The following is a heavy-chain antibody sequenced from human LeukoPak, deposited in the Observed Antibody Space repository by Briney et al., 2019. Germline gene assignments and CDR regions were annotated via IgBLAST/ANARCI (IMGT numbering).Heavy chain of an antibody. Sequence: GGSLRLSCAASGFTFSSYAMSWVRQAPGKGLEWVSAISGSGGSTYYADSVKGRFTISRDNSKNTLYLQMNSLRAEDTALYYCAKATTELYCSSTSCYSRKSAYYYFDYWGQGTLVTVSS. CDR1: GFTFSSYA. CDR3: AKATTELYCSSTSCYSRKSAYYYFDY. J-gene: IGHJ4*02. CDR2: ISGSGGST. V-gene: IGHV3-23*01. D-gene: IGHD2-2*01.